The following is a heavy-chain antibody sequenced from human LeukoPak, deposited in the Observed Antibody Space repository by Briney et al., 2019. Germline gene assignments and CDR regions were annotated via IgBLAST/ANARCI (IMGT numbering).Heavy chain of an antibody. CDR1: GFTFSSYS. CDR3: ARHTRPGYSGYENAFDI. J-gene: IGHJ3*02. V-gene: IGHV4-39*01. D-gene: IGHD5-12*01. CDR2: LYDSGST. Sequence: GSLRLSCAASGFTFSSYSMNWIRQPPGKGLEWIGNLYDSGSTHYNPSLKSRVTISVDTSKNQFSLRLTSVTAADAAVYYCARHTRPGYSGYENAFDIWGQGTMVTVSS.